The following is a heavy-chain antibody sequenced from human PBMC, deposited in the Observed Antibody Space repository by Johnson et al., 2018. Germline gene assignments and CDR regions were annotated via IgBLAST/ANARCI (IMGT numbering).Heavy chain of an antibody. CDR2: ISYDGSTK. CDR3: ARGTAMAFDI. D-gene: IGHD5-18*01. Sequence: QVQLVESGGGVVQPGRSLTLSCAASGFTFSSYAMDWARQAPGKGLEWVAVISYDGSTKTYADSVKGRFTISRDNSKKTLYLQMNSLRAEDTAGYYWARGTAMAFDIWGQGTMVTVSS. CDR1: GFTFSSYA. J-gene: IGHJ3*02. V-gene: IGHV3-30-3*01.